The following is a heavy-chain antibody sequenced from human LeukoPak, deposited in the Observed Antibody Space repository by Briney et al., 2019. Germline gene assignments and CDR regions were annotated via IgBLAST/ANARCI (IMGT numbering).Heavy chain of an antibody. Sequence: ASVKVSCKASGYTFTGYYMHWVRQAPGQGLEWMGWINPNSGGTNYVQKFQGRVTMTRDTSISTAYMELSSLRSDDTAVYYCARDNGDSGYWGQGTLVTVSS. J-gene: IGHJ4*02. CDR3: ARDNGDSGY. CDR1: GYTFTGYY. CDR2: INPNSGGT. V-gene: IGHV1-2*02. D-gene: IGHD4-17*01.